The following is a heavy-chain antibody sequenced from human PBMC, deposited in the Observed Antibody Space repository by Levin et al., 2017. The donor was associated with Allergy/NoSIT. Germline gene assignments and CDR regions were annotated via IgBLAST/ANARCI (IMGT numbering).Heavy chain of an antibody. Sequence: GGSLRLSCAASGFTFSDYYMSWIRQAPGKGLEWVSYISSSGSATYYADSVKGRFTISRDNAKNSLYLQMNSLRAEDTAVYYCARDLGSGNDPDAFDIWGQGTMVTVSA. CDR1: GFTFSDYY. D-gene: IGHD1-1*01. CDR3: ARDLGSGNDPDAFDI. J-gene: IGHJ3*02. V-gene: IGHV3-11*01. CDR2: ISSSGSAT.